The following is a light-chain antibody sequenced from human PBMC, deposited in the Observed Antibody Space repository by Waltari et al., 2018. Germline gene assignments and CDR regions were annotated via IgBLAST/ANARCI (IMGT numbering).Light chain of an antibody. Sequence: QLVLTHSPSPSASLGASVKLTCPLSSGHSAYPIPWHHHQPGKGPRYLMKLNSDGCHNKGDGIPDRFSGSSSGAERYLTISSLQSEDEADYYCHAWRSGILVFAGGTKLTVL. CDR2: LNSDGCH. CDR1: SGHSAYP. CDR3: HAWRSGILV. J-gene: IGLJ2*01. V-gene: IGLV4-69*01.